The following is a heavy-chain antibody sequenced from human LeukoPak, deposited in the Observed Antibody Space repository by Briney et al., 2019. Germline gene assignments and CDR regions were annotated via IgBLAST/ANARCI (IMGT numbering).Heavy chain of an antibody. D-gene: IGHD7-27*01. Sequence: GASVKVSCKASGYTFTSYDFNWVRQATGQRPEWMGWMSPNSGDTGYAQKFQDRVTMTRNTSISTAYMELSSLRSDDTAVYNCARGPPNWGYDYWGPGTLVTVSS. CDR1: GYTFTSYD. CDR3: ARGPPNWGYDY. J-gene: IGHJ4*02. CDR2: MSPNSGDT. V-gene: IGHV1-8*01.